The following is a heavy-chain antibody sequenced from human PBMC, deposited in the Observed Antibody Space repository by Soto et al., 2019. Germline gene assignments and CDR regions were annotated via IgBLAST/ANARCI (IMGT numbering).Heavy chain of an antibody. Sequence: SETLSLTCGVSGGTVASSHWWSWVRQSPSRGLEWIGNVYHTGDTNFNPSLQSRVTFSVDKSNNQFSLRLTSLTAADTAVYFCAREIVTAGGNNYFDPWGPGTLVT. CDR2: VYHTGDT. CDR1: GGTVASSHW. CDR3: AREIVTAGGNNYFDP. D-gene: IGHD2-21*02. J-gene: IGHJ5*02. V-gene: IGHV4-4*02.